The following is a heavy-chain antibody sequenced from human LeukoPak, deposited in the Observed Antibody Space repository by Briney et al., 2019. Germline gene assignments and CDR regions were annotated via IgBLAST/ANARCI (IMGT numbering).Heavy chain of an antibody. J-gene: IGHJ3*02. Sequence: ASVKVSCKASGYTFSSHDINWVRQATGQGLEWMGWLNPISGYAGYAQNFQGRVTMTGNTAISTAYMELSSLKSDDAAVYYCARGNRLYTSSWSSLAFDIWGQGTMVTVSS. D-gene: IGHD6-13*01. V-gene: IGHV1-8*01. CDR1: GYTFSSHD. CDR3: ARGNRLYTSSWSSLAFDI. CDR2: LNPISGYA.